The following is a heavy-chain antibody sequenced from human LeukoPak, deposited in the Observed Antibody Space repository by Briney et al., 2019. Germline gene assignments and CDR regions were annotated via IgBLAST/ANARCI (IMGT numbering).Heavy chain of an antibody. CDR1: GFTFSSYA. J-gene: IGHJ4*02. CDR3: AKGTPGYSSSWYTPLDS. CDR2: ISGSGGST. V-gene: IGHV3-23*01. D-gene: IGHD6-13*01. Sequence: GGSLRPSCAASGFTFSSYAMSWVRQAPGKGLEWVSAISGSGGSTYYPDSVKGRFTISRDNSKNTLYLQMNSLRAEDTAVYYCAKGTPGYSSSWYTPLDSGGKETRVTVSS.